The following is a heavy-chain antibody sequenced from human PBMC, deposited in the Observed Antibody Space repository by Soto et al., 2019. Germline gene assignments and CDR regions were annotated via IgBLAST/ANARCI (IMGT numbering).Heavy chain of an antibody. CDR3: AERAGGSSGPLDY. D-gene: IGHD6-19*01. CDR1: GFTFSSYA. V-gene: IGHV3-23*01. Sequence: EVQLLESGGGLVQPGGSLRLSCAASGFTFSSYAMNWVRQAPGKGLEWVSGISVGGGNTYYADTVKGRFTISRDNSQNTLYLQRNGLRAEETDVNCCAERAGGSSGPLDYWGQGTLVTVSS. CDR2: ISVGGGNT. J-gene: IGHJ4*02.